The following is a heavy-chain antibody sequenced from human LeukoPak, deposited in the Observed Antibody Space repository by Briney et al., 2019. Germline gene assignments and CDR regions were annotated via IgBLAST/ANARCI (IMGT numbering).Heavy chain of an antibody. J-gene: IGHJ6*02. CDR3: ARAHYYDSSGYYYLDYYYGMDV. Sequence: PSETLSLTCAVYGGSFSGYYWSWIRQPPGKGLEWIGEINHSGSTNYNPSLKSRVTISVDTSKNQFPLKLSSVTAADTAVYYCARAHYYDSSGYYYLDYYYGMDVWGQGTTVTVSS. V-gene: IGHV4-34*01. CDR1: GGSFSGYY. CDR2: INHSGST. D-gene: IGHD3-22*01.